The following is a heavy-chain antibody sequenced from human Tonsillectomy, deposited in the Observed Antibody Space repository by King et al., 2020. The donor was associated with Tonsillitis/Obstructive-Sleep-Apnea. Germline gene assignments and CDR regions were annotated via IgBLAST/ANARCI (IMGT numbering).Heavy chain of an antibody. D-gene: IGHD3-3*01. Sequence: QLVQSGAEVKKPGASVKVSCKASGYTFTSYYMHWVRQAPGRGLEWMGIINPSGGSTSYAQKFQGRVTMTRDTSTSTVYMELSSLRSEDTAVYYCARDPTIFGYGDDAFDIWGQGTMVTVSS. CDR1: GYTFTSYY. CDR3: ARDPTIFGYGDDAFDI. V-gene: IGHV1-46*01. CDR2: INPSGGST. J-gene: IGHJ3*02.